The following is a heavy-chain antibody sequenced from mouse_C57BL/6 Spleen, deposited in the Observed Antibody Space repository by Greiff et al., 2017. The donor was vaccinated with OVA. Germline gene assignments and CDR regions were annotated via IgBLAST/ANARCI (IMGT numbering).Heavy chain of an antibody. Sequence: VQLQQSGAELVRPGASVTLSCKASGYTFTDYEMHWVKQTPVHGLEWIGAIDPETGGTAYNQKFQGKAILTADKSSSTAYMELRSLTSEDSAVYYCTRGGLSTMVIHFDYWGQGTTLTVSS. CDR2: IDPETGGT. V-gene: IGHV1-15*01. J-gene: IGHJ2*01. D-gene: IGHD2-2*01. CDR1: GYTFTDYE. CDR3: TRGGLSTMVIHFDY.